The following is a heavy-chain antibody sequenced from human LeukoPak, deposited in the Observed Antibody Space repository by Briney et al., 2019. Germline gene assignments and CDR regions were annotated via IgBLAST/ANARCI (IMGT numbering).Heavy chain of an antibody. J-gene: IGHJ6*02. CDR3: AKSLEHLITYFWSGSNYGMDV. D-gene: IGHD3-3*01. CDR2: ISGGGGST. Sequence: GGSLRLSCAVSGFTFSSSAMTWVRQAPGKGLEWVSVISGGGGSTYYADSVKGRFTISRDNSKNTLYLQMNSLRAEDTAVYYCAKSLEHLITYFWSGSNYGMDVWGQGTTVTVSS. V-gene: IGHV3-23*01. CDR1: GFTFSSSA.